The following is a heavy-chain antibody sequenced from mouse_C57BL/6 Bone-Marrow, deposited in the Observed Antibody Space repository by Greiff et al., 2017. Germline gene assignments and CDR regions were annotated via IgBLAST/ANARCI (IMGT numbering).Heavy chain of an antibody. CDR3: AIPIYYYGSSPDY. V-gene: IGHV5-17*01. CDR2: ISSGSSTI. Sequence: EVMLVESGGGLVKPGGSLTLSCAASGFTFSDYGMHWVRQAPEKGLEWVAYISSGSSTIYYADTVKGRFTISRDNAKNTLFLQMTSLRSEDTAMYYGAIPIYYYGSSPDYWGQGTTLTVSS. CDR1: GFTFSDYG. J-gene: IGHJ2*01. D-gene: IGHD1-1*01.